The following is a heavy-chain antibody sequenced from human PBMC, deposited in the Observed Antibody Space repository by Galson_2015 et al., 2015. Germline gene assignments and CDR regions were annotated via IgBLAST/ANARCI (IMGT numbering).Heavy chain of an antibody. Sequence: SLRLSCAASGFTFDDYGMSWVRQAPGKGLEWVSGINWNGGSTFHADSVKGRFTISRDNSKTTLYLQMNSLRAEDTAVYYYAKDLSPLAIRVSDYMGVWGKGTAVTVSS. CDR1: GFTFDDYG. CDR2: INWNGGST. CDR3: AKDLSPLAIRVSDYMGV. D-gene: IGHD5-12*01. V-gene: IGHV3-20*04. J-gene: IGHJ6*03.